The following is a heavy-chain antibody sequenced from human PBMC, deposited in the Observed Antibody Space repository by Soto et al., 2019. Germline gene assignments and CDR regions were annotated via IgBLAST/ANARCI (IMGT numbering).Heavy chain of an antibody. D-gene: IGHD6-13*01. CDR3: ARDLDSSSWEYTDYFDD. CDR1: SGSISSSNW. V-gene: IGHV4-4*02. Sequence: QVQLQESGPGLVKPSGTLSLTCAVSSGSISSSNWWSWVRQPPGKGLEWIGELYHSGSTNYNPSLKIRVTISVDKSKNQFSLKLSSVTAADTAVYYCARDLDSSSWEYTDYFDDWGQGTLVTVSS. CDR2: LYHSGST. J-gene: IGHJ4*02.